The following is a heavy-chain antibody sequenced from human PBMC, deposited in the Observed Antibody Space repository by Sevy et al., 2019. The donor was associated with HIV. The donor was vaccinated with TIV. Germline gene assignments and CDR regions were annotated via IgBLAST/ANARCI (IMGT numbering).Heavy chain of an antibody. V-gene: IGHV3-23*01. J-gene: IGHJ4*02. D-gene: IGHD6-19*01. CDR1: GFTFSSYA. Sequence: GGSLRLSCAASGFTFSSYAMSWVRQAPGKGLEWVSAISGSGGSTYYADSVKGRFTISRDNSKNTLYLQMNSLRAEDTAVYYCAKGESVRILSIAVASTRGVVFDYWGQGTLVTVSS. CDR2: ISGSGGST. CDR3: AKGESVRILSIAVASTRGVVFDY.